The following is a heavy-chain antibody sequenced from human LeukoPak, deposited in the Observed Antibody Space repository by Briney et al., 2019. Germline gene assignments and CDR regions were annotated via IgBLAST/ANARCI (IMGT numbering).Heavy chain of an antibody. Sequence: PGGSLRLSCAASGFTVSSNYMSWVRQAPGKGLEWVSVIYSCGSTYYADSVKGRFTISRDNAKNSLYLQMNSLRAEDTAVYYCARVVPGTGFFYWGQGTLVTVSS. CDR1: GFTVSSNY. D-gene: IGHD2-8*02. J-gene: IGHJ4*02. CDR2: IYSCGST. CDR3: ARVVPGTGFFY. V-gene: IGHV3-66*01.